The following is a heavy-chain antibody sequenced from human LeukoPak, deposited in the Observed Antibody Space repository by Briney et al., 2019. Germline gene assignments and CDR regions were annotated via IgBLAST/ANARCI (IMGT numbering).Heavy chain of an antibody. CDR1: GGSISSSSYY. CDR2: IYYSGST. CDR3: ARALAVAGMVDY. D-gene: IGHD6-19*01. Sequence: SETLSLTCTVSGGSISSSSYYWSWIRQPPGKGLEWIGYIYYSGSTNYNPSLKSRVTISVDTSKNQFSLKLSSVTAADTAVYYCARALAVAGMVDYWGQGTLVTVSS. J-gene: IGHJ4*02. V-gene: IGHV4-61*01.